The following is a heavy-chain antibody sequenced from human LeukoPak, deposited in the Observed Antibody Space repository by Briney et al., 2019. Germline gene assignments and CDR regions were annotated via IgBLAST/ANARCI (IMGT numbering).Heavy chain of an antibody. Sequence: GGSLRLSCAASGFIFSSYWMSWVRQAPGKGLEWVANIKQDGSEKYYVDSVKGRFTISRDNAKNSLYLQMNSLRAEDTAVYYCARDGDRGSYYFDYWGQGTLVTVSS. J-gene: IGHJ4*02. V-gene: IGHV3-7*01. CDR2: IKQDGSEK. CDR3: ARDGDRGSYYFDY. D-gene: IGHD1-26*01. CDR1: GFIFSSYW.